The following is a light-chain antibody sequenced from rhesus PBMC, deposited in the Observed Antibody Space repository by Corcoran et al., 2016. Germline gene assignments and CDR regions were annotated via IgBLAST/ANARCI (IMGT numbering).Light chain of an antibody. CDR1: QSIGSS. Sequence: EIVLTQSPAFQSVTLKEKVTITCQASQSIGSSLHWYQQKPDQSPKLLIKYASQSISGVPSRFSGSESGTDFTLTIISLVAADAATYYFQQSSSFPFTFGPGTKLDIK. J-gene: IGKJ3*01. CDR3: QQSSSFPFT. V-gene: IGKV6-55*01. CDR2: YAS.